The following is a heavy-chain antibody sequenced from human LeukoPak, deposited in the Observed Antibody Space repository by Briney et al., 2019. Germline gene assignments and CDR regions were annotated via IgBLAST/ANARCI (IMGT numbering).Heavy chain of an antibody. CDR3: ARRSYGSGSYYPNYYFDY. Sequence: GESLKISCKGSGYSFTSYWIGWVRQMPGKGLEWMGIIYPGDSDTRYSPSFQGQVTISADKSISTAYLQWSSLKASGTAMYYCARRSYGSGSYYPNYYFDYWGQGTLVTVSS. CDR1: GYSFTSYW. J-gene: IGHJ4*02. CDR2: IYPGDSDT. D-gene: IGHD3-10*01. V-gene: IGHV5-51*01.